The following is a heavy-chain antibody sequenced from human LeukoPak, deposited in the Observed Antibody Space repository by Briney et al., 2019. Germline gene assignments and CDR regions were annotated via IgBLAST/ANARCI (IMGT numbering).Heavy chain of an antibody. CDR2: IYYTGST. CDR1: GDSISSYY. Sequence: SETLSLTCSVSGDSISSYYWSWIRQPPGKGLEWIGYIYYTGSTKYNPSLKSRVTISLDTSKNQFSLKLSSVTAADTAVYYCARGLHDYGDYGVAFDIWGQGTMVTVSS. J-gene: IGHJ3*02. CDR3: ARGLHDYGDYGVAFDI. D-gene: IGHD4-17*01. V-gene: IGHV4-59*01.